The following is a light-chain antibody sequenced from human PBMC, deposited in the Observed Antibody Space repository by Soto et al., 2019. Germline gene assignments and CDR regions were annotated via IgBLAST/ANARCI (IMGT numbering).Light chain of an antibody. Sequence: QSALTQPASVSGSPGQSITISCTGTNSDVGGYSYVSWYQQHPVKAPKLMIYEVSNRPSGVSNRFSGPKSGNTASLTISGLEAQDEADYYCSSYTSSSTPYVFGTGTKVTVL. V-gene: IGLV2-14*01. J-gene: IGLJ1*01. CDR1: NSDVGGYSY. CDR2: EVS. CDR3: SSYTSSSTPYV.